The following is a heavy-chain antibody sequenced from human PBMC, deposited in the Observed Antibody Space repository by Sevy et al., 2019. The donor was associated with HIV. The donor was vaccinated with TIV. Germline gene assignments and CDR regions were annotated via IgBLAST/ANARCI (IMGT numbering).Heavy chain of an antibody. D-gene: IGHD3-10*01. Sequence: GGSLRLSCAASGFTFSSYSMNWVRQAPGKGLEWVSSISSSSSYIYYADSVKGRFTISRDNAKNSLYLQMNSLRAEDTAVYYCARALIRDYYGSNGRGGGKNNWFDPWGQGTLVTVSS. CDR3: ARALIRDYYGSNGRGGGKNNWFDP. CDR1: GFTFSSYS. CDR2: ISSSSSYI. V-gene: IGHV3-21*01. J-gene: IGHJ5*02.